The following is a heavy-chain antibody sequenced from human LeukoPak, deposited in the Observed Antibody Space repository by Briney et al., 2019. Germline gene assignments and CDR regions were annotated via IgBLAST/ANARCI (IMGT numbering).Heavy chain of an antibody. J-gene: IGHJ5*02. V-gene: IGHV4-4*02. Sequence: SETLSLTCAVSGGSISNSNWWSWVRQSPGKGLEYIGEIYHSGSTNYNPSLKRRVTMSVDKSKNQFSLNLSSVTAADTAVYYCARVMYSSSWLDWFDPWGQGTLVTVSS. CDR3: ARVMYSSSWLDWFDP. CDR1: GGSISNSNW. D-gene: IGHD6-13*01. CDR2: IYHSGST.